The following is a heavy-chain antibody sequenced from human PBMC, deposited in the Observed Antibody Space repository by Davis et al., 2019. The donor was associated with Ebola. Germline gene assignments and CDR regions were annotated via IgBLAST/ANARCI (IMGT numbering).Heavy chain of an antibody. CDR3: ARDRQDSRAYGF. D-gene: IGHD3-22*01. Sequence: SETLSLTCNVSGASINSAFFAWSWVRQPAGKGLEWIGHIYTSGSTKYNPSLESRVTMSLDTSKNHFSLRLKSVTAADTAIYFCARDRQDSRAYGFWGQGTLVTVSS. CDR1: GASINSAFFA. V-gene: IGHV4-61*09. J-gene: IGHJ4*02. CDR2: IYTSGST.